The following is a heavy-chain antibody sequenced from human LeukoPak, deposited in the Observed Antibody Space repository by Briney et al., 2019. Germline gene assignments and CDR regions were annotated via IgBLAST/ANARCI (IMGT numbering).Heavy chain of an antibody. J-gene: IGHJ4*02. CDR2: ISDSGGST. CDR3: ARLYYYNSSGYGSIPY. V-gene: IGHV3-23*01. D-gene: IGHD3-22*01. Sequence: GGSLRLSCAASGFTFSSYAMSWVRQAPGKGLEWVSTISDSGGSTYYANSVKGRFTISRDNSKNTLYLQMNGLRAEDTAVYYCARLYYYNSSGYGSIPYWGQGPLVTVSS. CDR1: GFTFSSYA.